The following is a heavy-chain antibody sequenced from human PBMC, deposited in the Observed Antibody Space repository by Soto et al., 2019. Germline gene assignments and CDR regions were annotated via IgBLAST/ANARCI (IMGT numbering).Heavy chain of an antibody. V-gene: IGHV3-9*01. Sequence: EVQLVESGGGLVQPGRSLRLSCGASGFTFDSYAMHWVRQTPGKGLEWVSSINWNGEKIGYADSVEGRFTISRDNAKNSLYLQMNSLIPEDTALYYCARGYCSSTKCFLDNWGQGTLVTVSS. CDR3: ARGYCSSTKCFLDN. J-gene: IGHJ4*02. CDR1: GFTFDSYA. CDR2: INWNGEKI. D-gene: IGHD2-2*01.